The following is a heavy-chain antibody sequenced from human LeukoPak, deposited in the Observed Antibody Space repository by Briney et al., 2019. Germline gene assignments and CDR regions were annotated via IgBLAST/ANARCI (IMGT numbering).Heavy chain of an antibody. D-gene: IGHD3-22*01. Sequence: ASVKVSCKASGYTFTGYYMHWVRQAPGQGPEWMGRINPNRGGTNYAQKFQGRVTMTRDTSINTAYMELSGLRSDDTAVYYWAKDRMYYNASGGYPDAFDIWGQGTLVIVSS. V-gene: IGHV1-2*06. CDR1: GYTFTGYY. CDR3: AKDRMYYNASGGYPDAFDI. J-gene: IGHJ3*02. CDR2: INPNRGGT.